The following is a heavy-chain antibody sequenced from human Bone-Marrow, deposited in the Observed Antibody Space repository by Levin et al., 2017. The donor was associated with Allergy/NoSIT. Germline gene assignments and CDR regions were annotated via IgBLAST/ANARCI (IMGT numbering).Heavy chain of an antibody. CDR2: AYHTGST. J-gene: IGHJ5*01. D-gene: IGHD2-8*01. V-gene: IGHV4-4*02. CDR1: GGSISRSNW. CDR3: AGGNGWYVS. Sequence: SETLSLTCAVSGGSISRSNWWSWVRQPPGKGLEWIGEAYHTGSTKYNPSLNSRVTISVDKSNNQFSLRLSSVTAADTAIYYCAGGNGWYVSWGQGTRVIVSS.